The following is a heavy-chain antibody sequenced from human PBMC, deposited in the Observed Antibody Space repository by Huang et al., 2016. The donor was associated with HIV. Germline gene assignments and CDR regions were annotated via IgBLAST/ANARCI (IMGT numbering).Heavy chain of an antibody. J-gene: IGHJ6*03. CDR1: GFMFNDFG. Sequence: VESGGDAVQSGRSLRLSCRGFGFMFNDFGINWFCQYPSKGLEWRVFVRSIAFVGASKSAPSVKDRFSVSRDEAKNVAFLQMENLQVDDTAVYYCSPTGDDYFYYYMDVWGNGTTVIVS. V-gene: IGHV3-49*03. CDR2: VRSIAFVGAS. D-gene: IGHD4-17*01. CDR3: SPTGDDYFYYYMDV.